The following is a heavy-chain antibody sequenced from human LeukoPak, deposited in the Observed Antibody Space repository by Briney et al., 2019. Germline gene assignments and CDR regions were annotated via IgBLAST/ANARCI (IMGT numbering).Heavy chain of an antibody. Sequence: SETLSLTCTVSGGSISSYYWSWIRQPAGKGLEWIGRIYTSGSTNYNPSLKSRVTMSVDTSKNQLSLKLSSVTAADTAVYYCARDWGYCTNGVCYNWFDPWGQGTLVTVSS. J-gene: IGHJ5*02. CDR2: IYTSGST. CDR3: ARDWGYCTNGVCYNWFDP. CDR1: GGSISSYY. D-gene: IGHD2-8*01. V-gene: IGHV4-4*07.